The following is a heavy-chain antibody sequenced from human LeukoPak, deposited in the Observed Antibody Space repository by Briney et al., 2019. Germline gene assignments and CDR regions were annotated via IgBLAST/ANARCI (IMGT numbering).Heavy chain of an antibody. D-gene: IGHD3-22*01. CDR3: ARDIGRYYYDSRGPRFDP. CDR1: GGSFSGYY. Sequence: SETLSLTFAVYGGSFSGYYWSWIRLPPGKGLEWIGEVNDSGSTNYNPSLKSRVTMSVDTSKNQFSLKLSSVTAADTAVYYCARDIGRYYYDSRGPRFDPWGQGTLVTVSS. J-gene: IGHJ5*02. CDR2: VNDSGST. V-gene: IGHV4-34*01.